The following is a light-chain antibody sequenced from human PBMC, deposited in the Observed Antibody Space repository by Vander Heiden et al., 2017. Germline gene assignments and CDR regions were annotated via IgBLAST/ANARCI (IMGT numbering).Light chain of an antibody. CDR3: LLYYGGAQHWV. Sequence: SVLSLDRSMIVSAGGTVTLTCASSTGTVTTGYYPNWFQQKPGQAPRALIYSTSNKHSWTPARFSGYLLGGKAALTLSSVQPEDGAEYYCLLYYGGAQHWVFGGGTRLTVL. J-gene: IGLJ3*02. CDR2: STS. V-gene: IGLV7-43*01. CDR1: TGTVTTGYY.